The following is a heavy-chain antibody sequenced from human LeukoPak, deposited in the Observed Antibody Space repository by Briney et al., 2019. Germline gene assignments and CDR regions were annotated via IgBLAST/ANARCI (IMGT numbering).Heavy chain of an antibody. V-gene: IGHV4-59*01. J-gene: IGHJ4*02. CDR1: GGSIRSYH. Sequence: SETLSLTCTVSGGSIRSYHWSWIRQPPGKRLEWIGYIYDSGSTNYHPSLKSRVTISIDTSKNQFSLKLRSVTAADTAVYYCAREAYCGGDCSSGFDYWGQGTLVTVSS. D-gene: IGHD2-21*02. CDR2: IYDSGST. CDR3: AREAYCGGDCSSGFDY.